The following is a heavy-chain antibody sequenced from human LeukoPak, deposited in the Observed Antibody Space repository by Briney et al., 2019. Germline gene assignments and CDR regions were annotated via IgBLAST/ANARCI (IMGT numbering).Heavy chain of an antibody. CDR3: ASLEMATISLDY. CDR1: GGSFSGYY. Sequence: SETLSLTCAVYGGSFSGYYWSWIRQPPGKGLEWIGEINHSGSTNYNPSLKSRVTISVDTSKNQLSLKLSSVTAADTAVYYCASLEMATISLDYWGQGTLVTVSS. CDR2: INHSGST. D-gene: IGHD5-24*01. V-gene: IGHV4-34*01. J-gene: IGHJ4*02.